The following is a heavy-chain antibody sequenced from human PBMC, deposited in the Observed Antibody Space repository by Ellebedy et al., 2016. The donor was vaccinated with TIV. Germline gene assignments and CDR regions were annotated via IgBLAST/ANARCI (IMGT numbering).Heavy chain of an antibody. CDR3: AKISPTHRGAFDI. J-gene: IGHJ3*02. V-gene: IGHV3-23*01. CDR1: GFTFSSYA. Sequence: GESLKISXEASGFTFSSYAMSWLRQAPGEGLEWVSVFGGRSTTTYYADSVKGRFTISRDNSKNTLFLQMNSLRGDDMARYYCAKISPTHRGAFDIWGQGTMVTVSS. CDR2: FGGRSTTT. D-gene: IGHD3-3*02.